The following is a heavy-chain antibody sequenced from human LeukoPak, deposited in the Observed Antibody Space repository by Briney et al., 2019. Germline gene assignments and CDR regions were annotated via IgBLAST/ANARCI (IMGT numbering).Heavy chain of an antibody. CDR2: IYVSGKT. J-gene: IGHJ4*02. CDR3: ARSVRITMIVVVITSYYFDY. D-gene: IGHD3-22*01. CDR1: GDSITRVSHH. Sequence: SQTLSLTCTVSGDSITRVSHHWNWIRQPAGKGLEWIGSIYVSGKTRYKPSLKSRVTISFDTSKNQFSLKLSSVTAADTAVYYCARSVRITMIVVVITSYYFDYWGQGTLVTVSS. V-gene: IGHV4-61*02.